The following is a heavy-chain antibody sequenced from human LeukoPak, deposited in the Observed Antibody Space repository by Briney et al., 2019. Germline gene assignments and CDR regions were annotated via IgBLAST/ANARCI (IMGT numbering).Heavy chain of an antibody. J-gene: IGHJ3*01. D-gene: IGHD4-17*01. V-gene: IGHV3-23*01. CDR3: SRDPNGDYVGAFDF. CDR2: IRTGGGAT. Sequence: GGSLRLSCAASGFTFSIYAMHWVRQAPGKGLEWVSTIRTGGGATNYADSVKGRFTISRDNSKSTLYLQMSSLRAEDTATYYCSRDPNGDYVGAFDFWGQGTLVTVSS. CDR1: GFTFSIYA.